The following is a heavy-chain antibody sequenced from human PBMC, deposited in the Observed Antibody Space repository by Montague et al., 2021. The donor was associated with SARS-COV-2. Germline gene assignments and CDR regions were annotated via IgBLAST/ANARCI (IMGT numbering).Heavy chain of an antibody. J-gene: IGHJ4*02. D-gene: IGHD6-13*01. CDR1: GGSISTSNYY. CDR2: VYYSGST. CDR3: AGQSASSPFDH. Sequence: SETLSLTCSVFGGSISTSNYYWGWIRQPPGKGLEWIGSVYYSGSTYYNPPLKSRVTVSVDTSKNQFSLKISSVTAADTAVYFCAGQSASSPFDHWGQGTLVTVSS. V-gene: IGHV4-39*01.